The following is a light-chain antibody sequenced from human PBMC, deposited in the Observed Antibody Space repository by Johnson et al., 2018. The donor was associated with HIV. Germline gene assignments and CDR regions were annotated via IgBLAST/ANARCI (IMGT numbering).Light chain of an antibody. CDR3: GSWDSSLSAYV. Sequence: QPVLTQPPSVSAAPGQKVSISCSGSNSNIGNNYVSWYQQLPGTAPKLLIYDNNRRPSGIPDRFSGSKSGTSGTLGITGLQTGDEADYYCGSWDSSLSAYVFGTGTKVTVL. J-gene: IGLJ1*01. V-gene: IGLV1-51*01. CDR1: NSNIGNNY. CDR2: DNN.